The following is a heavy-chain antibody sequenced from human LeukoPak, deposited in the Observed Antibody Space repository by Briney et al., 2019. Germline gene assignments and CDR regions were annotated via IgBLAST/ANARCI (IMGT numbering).Heavy chain of an antibody. J-gene: IGHJ6*02. D-gene: IGHD2-2*01. CDR3: ARDYSSSGTFFGYYYGMDV. Sequence: GGSLRLSCAASGFTFSGFYMNWVRQAPGKGLEWVSTYSGSTIYIYYADSVKARFTISRDNAKNSLYLQMNSLRDEDTAVYYCARDYSSSGTFFGYYYGMDVWGQGTTVTVSS. V-gene: IGHV3-21*01. CDR1: GFTFSGFY. CDR2: YSGSTIYI.